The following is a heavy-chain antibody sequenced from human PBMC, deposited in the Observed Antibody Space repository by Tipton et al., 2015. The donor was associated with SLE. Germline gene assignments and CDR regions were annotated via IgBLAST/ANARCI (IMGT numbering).Heavy chain of an antibody. CDR1: GGSFSGYY. V-gene: IGHV4-34*01. D-gene: IGHD3-10*01. CDR2: INHSGST. CDR3: ARGIYGSGSSDY. J-gene: IGHJ4*02. Sequence: KPSETLSLTCAVYGGSFSGYYWSWIRQPPGRGLEWIGEINHSGSTNYNPSLKSRVTISVDTSKNQFSLKLSSVTAADTAVYYCARGIYGSGSSDYWGQGTLVTVSS.